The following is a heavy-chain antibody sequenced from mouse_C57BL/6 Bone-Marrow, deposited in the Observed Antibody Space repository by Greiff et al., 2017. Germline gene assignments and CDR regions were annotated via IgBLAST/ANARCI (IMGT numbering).Heavy chain of an antibody. V-gene: IGHV5-4*03. CDR3: ARAAGATLYAMDY. CDR1: GFTFSSYA. CDR2: ISDGGSYT. D-gene: IGHD3-1*01. Sequence: EVKLVESGGGLVKPGGSLKLSCAASGFTFSSYAMSWVRQTPEKRLEWVATISDGGSYTYYPDNVKGRFTISRDNAKNNLYLQMSHLKSEDTAMYYCARAAGATLYAMDYWGQGTSVTVSS. J-gene: IGHJ4*01.